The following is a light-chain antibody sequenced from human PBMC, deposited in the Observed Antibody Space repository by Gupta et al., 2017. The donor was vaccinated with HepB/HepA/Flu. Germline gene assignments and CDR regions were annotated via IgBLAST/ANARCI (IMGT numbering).Light chain of an antibody. J-gene: IGLJ3*02. CDR1: KLEDRF. Sequence: DLTPLPPASAASGQTVSITCSGDKLEDRFASWYKQEPGQSPVLVIYHDTKRPPGIRERVSGSNYGNTVTMTSGGAGTVDESYYQGQEWRSHTWAFGGGTKLTVL. V-gene: IGLV3-1*01. CDR3: QEWRSHTWA. CDR2: HDT.